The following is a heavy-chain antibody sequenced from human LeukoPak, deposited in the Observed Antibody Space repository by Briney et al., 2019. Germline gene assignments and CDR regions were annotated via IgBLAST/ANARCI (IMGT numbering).Heavy chain of an antibody. CDR2: INPSGGST. CDR1: GYTFTSYY. J-gene: IGHJ5*02. Sequence: ASVKVSCKASGYTFTSYYMHWVRQAPGQGLEWMGIINPSGGSTSYAQKLQGRVTMTRDTSTSTVYLELSSLRSEDTAVYYCARGGVSWYTCFDPWGQGTLVTVSS. V-gene: IGHV1-46*04. CDR3: ARGGVSWYTCFDP. D-gene: IGHD3-10*01.